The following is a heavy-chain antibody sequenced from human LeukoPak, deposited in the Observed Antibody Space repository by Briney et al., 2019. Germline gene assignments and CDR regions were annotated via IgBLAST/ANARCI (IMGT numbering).Heavy chain of an antibody. Sequence: GGSLRLSCAASGFTFSSYSMNWVRQAPGKGLEWVSSISSSSSYIYYADSVKGRFTISRDNAKNSLYLQMNSLRAEDTAVYYCTRGQTTVTPDGFDIWGQGTMVTVSS. CDR3: TRGQTTVTPDGFDI. V-gene: IGHV3-21*01. CDR1: GFTFSSYS. CDR2: ISSSSSYI. D-gene: IGHD4-11*01. J-gene: IGHJ3*02.